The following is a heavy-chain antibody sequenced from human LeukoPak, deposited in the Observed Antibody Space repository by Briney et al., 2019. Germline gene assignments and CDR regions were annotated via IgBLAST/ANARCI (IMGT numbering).Heavy chain of an antibody. CDR2: IGGSGSST. D-gene: IGHD6-19*01. CDR3: AKDRDPRGAVAAS. Sequence: GGSLRLSCAASGFTFSSHAMSWVRQAPGKGLEWVSAIGGSGSSTYYPASVKGRFTVSRDNSQNTLYLQMNSLRAEDTAVYYCAKDRDPRGAVAASWGQGTLVTVSS. CDR1: GFTFSSHA. V-gene: IGHV3-23*01. J-gene: IGHJ4*02.